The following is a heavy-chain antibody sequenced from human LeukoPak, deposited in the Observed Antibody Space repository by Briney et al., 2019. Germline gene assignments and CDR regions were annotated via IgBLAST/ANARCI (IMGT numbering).Heavy chain of an antibody. J-gene: IGHJ6*03. V-gene: IGHV3-48*01. Sequence: PGGSLRLSCAASGFTFSSYSMNWVRQAPGKGLEWVSYISSSSTICYADSVKGRFTISRDNAKNSLYLQMNSLRAEDTAVYYCARETTTVTTSYYYYMDVWGKGTTVTVSS. D-gene: IGHD4-17*01. CDR2: ISSSSTI. CDR3: ARETTTVTTSYYYYMDV. CDR1: GFTFSSYS.